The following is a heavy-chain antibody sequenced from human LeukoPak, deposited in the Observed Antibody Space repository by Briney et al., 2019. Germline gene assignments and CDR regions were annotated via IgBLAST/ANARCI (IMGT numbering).Heavy chain of an antibody. CDR1: GDSIGSGGYY. D-gene: IGHD5-18*01. CDR2: IFYSGSS. CDR3: ARGWENTPMGILFDY. J-gene: IGHJ4*02. V-gene: IGHV4-31*03. Sequence: SETLSLTCTVSGDSIGSGGYYWSWIRQYPEKGLEWIGYIFYSGSSYFTPSLKRRLFISVDTSKNQFSLRLSSVTAADTAVYFCARGWENTPMGILFDYWGQGILVTVSS.